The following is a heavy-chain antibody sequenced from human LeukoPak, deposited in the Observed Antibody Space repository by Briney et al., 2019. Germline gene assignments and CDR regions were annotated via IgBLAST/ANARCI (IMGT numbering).Heavy chain of an antibody. CDR1: GFPFSSYV. D-gene: IGHD3-9*01. CDR2: INHNGETI. CDR3: ARDNDWVFDY. J-gene: IGHJ4*02. V-gene: IGHV3-48*02. Sequence: GGSLRLSCAASGFPFSSYVMSWVRQAPGKGLEWVSYINHNGETIYYPDFVKGRFTISRDNAKNSLYLQMNSLRDEDTAVYYCARDNDWVFDYWGQGTLVTVSS.